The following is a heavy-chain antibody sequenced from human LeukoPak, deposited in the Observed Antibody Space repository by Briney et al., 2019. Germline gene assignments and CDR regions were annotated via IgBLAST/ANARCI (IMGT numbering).Heavy chain of an antibody. CDR3: AKDGYDPYHRYYFDY. V-gene: IGHV3-23*01. CDR1: GFTFSSYG. Sequence: GGSLRLSCAASGFTFSSYGMSWVRQAPGKGLEWVPAISGSGGSTYYADSVKGRFTISRDNSKNTLYLQMNSLRAEDTAVYYCAKDGYDPYHRYYFDYWGQGTLVTVSS. J-gene: IGHJ4*02. D-gene: IGHD5-12*01. CDR2: ISGSGGST.